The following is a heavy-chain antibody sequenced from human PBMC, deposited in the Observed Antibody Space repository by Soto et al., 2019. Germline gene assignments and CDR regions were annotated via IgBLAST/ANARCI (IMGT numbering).Heavy chain of an antibody. CDR1: GFTFSSYS. CDR3: ARDGPPVHGSGSYYNSAIGYFDY. CDR2: ISSSSSYI. J-gene: IGHJ4*02. Sequence: GGSLRLSCAASGFTFSSYSMNWVRQAPGKGLEWVSSISSSSSYIYYADSVKGRFTISRDNAKNSLYLQMNSLRAEDTAVYYCARDGPPVHGSGSYYNSAIGYFDYWGQGTLVTVSS. D-gene: IGHD3-10*01. V-gene: IGHV3-21*01.